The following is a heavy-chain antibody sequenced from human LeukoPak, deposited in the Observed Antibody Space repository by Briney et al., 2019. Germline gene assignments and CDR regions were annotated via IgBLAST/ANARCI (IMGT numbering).Heavy chain of an antibody. CDR2: IKTDGSQK. Sequence: GGSLRLSCAASGFTFSRYWMSWVRQAPGKGLEWVANIKTDGSQKYYVDSLEGRFIISRDNARNSLFLQMNSLRAEDTAVYYCGRDWDGSGWPIDYWGQGTLVTVSS. CDR3: GRDWDGSGWPIDY. D-gene: IGHD6-19*01. J-gene: IGHJ4*02. V-gene: IGHV3-7*05. CDR1: GFTFSRYW.